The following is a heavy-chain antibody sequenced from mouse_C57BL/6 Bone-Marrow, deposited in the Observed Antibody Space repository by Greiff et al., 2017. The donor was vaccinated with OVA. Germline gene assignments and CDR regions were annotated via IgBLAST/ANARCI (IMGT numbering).Heavy chain of an antibody. CDR2: IDPSDSET. J-gene: IGHJ3*01. V-gene: IGHV1-52*01. CDR1: GYTFTSYW. D-gene: IGHD2-4*01. CDR3: ARMPVYYDYDEAY. Sequence: QVQLQQPGAELVRPGSSVKLSCKASGYTFTSYWMHWVKQRPLQGLEWIGNIDPSDSETHYNQKFKDKATLTVDKSSSTAYMQLSSLTSEDSAVDYCARMPVYYDYDEAYGGQGTLVTVSA.